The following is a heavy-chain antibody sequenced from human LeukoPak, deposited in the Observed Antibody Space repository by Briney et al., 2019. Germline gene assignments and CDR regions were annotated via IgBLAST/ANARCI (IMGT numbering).Heavy chain of an antibody. CDR3: ARPYCGGDCYRYWYFDL. CDR2: IYTSGST. D-gene: IGHD2-21*02. V-gene: IGHV4-4*09. Sequence: SETLSLTCAVYGGSFSGYYWSWIRQPPGKGLEWIGYIYTSGSTNYNPSLKSRVTISVDTSKNQFSLKLSSVTAADTAVYYCARPYCGGDCYRYWYFDLWGRGTLVTVSS. CDR1: GGSFSGYY. J-gene: IGHJ2*01.